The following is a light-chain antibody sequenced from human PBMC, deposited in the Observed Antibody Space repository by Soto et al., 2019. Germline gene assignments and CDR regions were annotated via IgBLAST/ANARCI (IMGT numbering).Light chain of an antibody. V-gene: IGLV1-40*01. CDR1: HSDIGGGYD. CDR2: GNN. Sequence: QSVLTQPPSVSGAPGQRVTVSCTGSHSDIGGGYDVHWYQQFPGTVPKLIIYGNNKRPSGVPDRFSGSKSGTSASLAITGLQADDEADYYCQSTRRGGFHVFGSGTKVTVL. CDR3: QSTRRGGFHV. J-gene: IGLJ1*01.